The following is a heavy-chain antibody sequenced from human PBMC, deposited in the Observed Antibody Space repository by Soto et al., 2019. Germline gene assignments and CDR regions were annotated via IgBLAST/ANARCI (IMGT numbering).Heavy chain of an antibody. D-gene: IGHD6-25*01. V-gene: IGHV4-31*03. J-gene: IGHJ5*02. CDR1: GGSINGGGYY. CDR3: ARGRGYSNKNFFDL. Sequence: QVQLQESGPGLVKPSQTLSLPCTVPGGSINGGGYYWTWIRQHPGKGLEWFGNIYNSGTTYYNPSLEGRIPISLDTSKNQFSRKVTSVTAADSAVYYCARGRGYSNKNFFDLWGQGIRVTVSS. CDR2: IYNSGTT.